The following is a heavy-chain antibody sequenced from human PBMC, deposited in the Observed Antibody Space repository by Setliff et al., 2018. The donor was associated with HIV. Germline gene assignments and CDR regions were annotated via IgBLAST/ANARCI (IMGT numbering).Heavy chain of an antibody. Sequence: PGGSLRLSCAASGFSLSYHGMHWVRQAPGKGLEWVAIIWYDGSNEYYADSVKGRFAISRDNSKNTLYLQMDSLRAEDTALYYCTSDPPASGWTLAYWGQGALVTVSS. CDR3: TSDPPASGWTLAY. D-gene: IGHD6-25*01. V-gene: IGHV3-33*01. CDR1: GFSLSYHG. J-gene: IGHJ4*02. CDR2: IWYDGSNE.